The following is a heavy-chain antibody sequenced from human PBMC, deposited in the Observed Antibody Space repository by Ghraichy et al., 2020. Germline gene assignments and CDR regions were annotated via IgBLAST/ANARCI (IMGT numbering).Heavy chain of an antibody. Sequence: GSPNISCAASGFSFSGSAMNWVRQAPGKGLEWVGRIRSKVNKYATTYAASVRGRFIISRNDSDNTASLQMNSLKAEDTAVYYCARLPSGRAAAVDSWGQGTLVTVAS. CDR3: ARLPSGRAAAVDS. CDR2: IRSKVNKYAT. CDR1: GFSFSGSA. V-gene: IGHV3-73*01. D-gene: IGHD6-13*01. J-gene: IGHJ4*02.